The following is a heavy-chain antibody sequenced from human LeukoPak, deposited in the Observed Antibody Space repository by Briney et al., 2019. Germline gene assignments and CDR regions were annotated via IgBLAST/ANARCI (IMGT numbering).Heavy chain of an antibody. J-gene: IGHJ4*02. CDR1: GFSFRNSW. V-gene: IGHV3-21*01. D-gene: IGHD6-6*01. CDR2: ISSSSSYI. Sequence: GGSLRLSCAASGFSFRNSWMSWVRQAPGKGLEWVSSISSSSSYIYYADSVKGRFTISRDNAKNSLYLQMNSLRAEDTAVYYCARDRGIAALLKPSSFDYWGQGTLVTVSS. CDR3: ARDRGIAALLKPSSFDY.